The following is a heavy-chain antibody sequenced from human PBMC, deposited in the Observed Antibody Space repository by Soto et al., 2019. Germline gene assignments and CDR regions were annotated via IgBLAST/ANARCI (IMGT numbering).Heavy chain of an antibody. Sequence: GGSLRLSCAASGFIFSSYAMSWVRQAPGKGLEWVSGTSGSGSNTYYADSVKGRFTISRDNSKNTLYLQMNSLRAEDTAVYYCAKDPRDIVAVVAASRYWGEGTLVTVS. D-gene: IGHD2-15*01. CDR1: GFIFSSYA. CDR2: TSGSGSNT. CDR3: AKDPRDIVAVVAASRY. V-gene: IGHV3-23*01. J-gene: IGHJ4*02.